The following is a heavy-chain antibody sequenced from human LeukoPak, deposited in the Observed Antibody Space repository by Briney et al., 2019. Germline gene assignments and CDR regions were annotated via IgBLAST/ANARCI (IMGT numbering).Heavy chain of an antibody. V-gene: IGHV3-21*04. CDR3: ARDWYCSSSICYTDRNWFDP. J-gene: IGHJ5*02. CDR2: SGTSGDT. Sequence: GGSLRLSCAASGFTFSSYVMTWVRQAPGKGLEWVSSSGTSGDTYYADSVKGRFTISRDNAKNLLYLQMNSLRPEDTAVYYCARDWYCSSSICYTDRNWFDPWGQGTLVTVSS. CDR1: GFTFSSYV. D-gene: IGHD2-2*02.